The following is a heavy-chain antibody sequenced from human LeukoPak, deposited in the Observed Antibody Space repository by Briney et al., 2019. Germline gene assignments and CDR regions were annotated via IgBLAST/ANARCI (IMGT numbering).Heavy chain of an antibody. CDR3: ARVDAGGNSY. CDR2: TYDGGST. V-gene: IGHV4-59*01. CDR1: GGSISSYY. J-gene: IGHJ4*02. D-gene: IGHD4-23*01. Sequence: PSETLSLTCTVSGGSISSYYWSWVRQPPGKGLEWVGYTYDGGSTNYNPSLKSRVTISVDTSKNQFSLKLSSVTAADTAVYYCARVDAGGNSYWGQGTLVTVSS.